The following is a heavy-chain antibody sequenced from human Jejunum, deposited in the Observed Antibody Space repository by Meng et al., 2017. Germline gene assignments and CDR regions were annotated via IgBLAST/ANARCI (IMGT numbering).Heavy chain of an antibody. J-gene: IGHJ4*02. CDR1: GGSITGTNW. Sequence: QVQLQGSGPGLVSPSGTLSLTFAVSGGSITGTNWWTWVRQAPGKGLVWIGEIYHSGTTNYNPSLKSRVAISADKSKNQFSLNLYSLSAADTAVYYCATRTRDSFDYWGQGSLVTVSS. D-gene: IGHD1-7*01. CDR2: IYHSGTT. CDR3: ATRTRDSFDY. V-gene: IGHV4-4*02.